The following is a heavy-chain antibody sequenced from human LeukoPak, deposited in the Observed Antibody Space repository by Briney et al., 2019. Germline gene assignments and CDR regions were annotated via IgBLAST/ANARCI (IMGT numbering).Heavy chain of an antibody. CDR3: ARDRGYAPDTFDI. J-gene: IGHJ3*02. CDR2: ISAYNGNT. Sequence: PGASVKVSCKASGYTFTSYGISWVRQAPGQGLEWMGWISAYNGNTNYAQKLQGRVTMTIDTSTSTAYMELRGLRSDDTAVFYCARDRGYAPDTFDIWGQGTMVTVSS. D-gene: IGHD6-25*01. CDR1: GYTFTSYG. V-gene: IGHV1-18*01.